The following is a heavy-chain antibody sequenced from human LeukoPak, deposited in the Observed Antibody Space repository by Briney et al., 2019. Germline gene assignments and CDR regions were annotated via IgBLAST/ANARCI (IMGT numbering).Heavy chain of an antibody. J-gene: IGHJ6*04. D-gene: IGHD6-19*01. Sequence: SETLSLTCGVSGGSFSSHYRTWIRQPPGKGLEWIGEINPRGSTNYNPSLESRVTVSADTSRNQLSLSLTSVTAADSAVYFCARGQRQGSAWSWGPKEKSYQYMDVWGTGTTVIVSS. CDR1: GGSFSSHY. CDR3: ARGQRQGSAWSWGPKEKSYQYMDV. V-gene: IGHV4-34*01. CDR2: INPRGST.